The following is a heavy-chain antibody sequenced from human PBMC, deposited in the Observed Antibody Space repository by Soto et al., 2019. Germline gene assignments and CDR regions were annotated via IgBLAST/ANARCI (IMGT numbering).Heavy chain of an antibody. CDR3: AIGGGNSARDAFDI. J-gene: IGHJ3*02. V-gene: IGHV4-61*01. CDR1: GDSVSSGSYY. Sequence: QVQLQESGPGLLKPSETLSLTCTVSGDSVSSGSYYWSWIRQPPGKGLEWIGYMYDSGSTNYNPSLTSRVTTSIDTPKNQFSLKLSSVSAADTAVSYCAIGGGNSARDAFDIWGQGTMVTVSS. CDR2: MYDSGST. D-gene: IGHD2-21*02.